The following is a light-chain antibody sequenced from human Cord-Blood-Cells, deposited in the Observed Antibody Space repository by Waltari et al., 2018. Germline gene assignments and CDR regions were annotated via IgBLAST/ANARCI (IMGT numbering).Light chain of an antibody. Sequence: DIQMTQSPSSLSASVGDRVTINCRASQGISNYLAWYQQKPGKVPKLLIYAASTLQSGVPSRFSGSGSGTDFTLTISSLQPEDVATYYCQKYNSAPIFTFGPGTKVDIK. CDR1: QGISNY. CDR3: QKYNSAPIFT. J-gene: IGKJ3*01. CDR2: AAS. V-gene: IGKV1-27*01.